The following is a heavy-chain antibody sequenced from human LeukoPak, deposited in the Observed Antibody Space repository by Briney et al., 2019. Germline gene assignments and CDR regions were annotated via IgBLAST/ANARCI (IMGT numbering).Heavy chain of an antibody. CDR3: ASYSNNWFFFHDY. V-gene: IGHV4-39*06. Sequence: PSETLSLTCNVSGGSISSTSYYWGWIRQPPGKGLEWIGSIYYSGSTYYNPSLKSRVTISVDTSKNQFPLKLSSVTAADTAVYYCASYSNNWFFFHDYWGQGTLVTVSS. CDR2: IYYSGST. CDR1: GGSISSTSYY. J-gene: IGHJ4*02. D-gene: IGHD1-1*01.